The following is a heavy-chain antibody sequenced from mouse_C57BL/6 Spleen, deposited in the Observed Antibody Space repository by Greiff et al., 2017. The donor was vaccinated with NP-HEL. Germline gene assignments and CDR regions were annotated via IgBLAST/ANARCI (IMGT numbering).Heavy chain of an antibody. Sequence: QVQLQQSGAELVRPGASVKLSCKASGYTFTDYYINWVKQRPGQGLEWIARIYPGSGNTYYNEKFKGKATLTAEKSSSTAYMQLSSLTSEDSAVYFCARSTMVTSHYFDYWGQGTTLTGSS. CDR3: ARSTMVTSHYFDY. D-gene: IGHD2-2*01. J-gene: IGHJ2*01. CDR2: IYPGSGNT. V-gene: IGHV1-76*01. CDR1: GYTFTDYY.